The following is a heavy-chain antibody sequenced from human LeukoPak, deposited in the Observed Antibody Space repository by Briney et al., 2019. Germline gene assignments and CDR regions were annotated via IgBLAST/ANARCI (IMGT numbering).Heavy chain of an antibody. D-gene: IGHD5-12*01. CDR2: ISSSGSTI. Sequence: HPGGPLRLSCAASGFTFSSYEMNWVRQAPGKGLEWVSYISSSGSTIYYADSVKGRFTISRDNAKNSLYLQMNSLRAEDTAVYYCARVATRGAYFDYWGQGTLVTVPS. CDR3: ARVATRGAYFDY. J-gene: IGHJ4*02. CDR1: GFTFSSYE. V-gene: IGHV3-48*03.